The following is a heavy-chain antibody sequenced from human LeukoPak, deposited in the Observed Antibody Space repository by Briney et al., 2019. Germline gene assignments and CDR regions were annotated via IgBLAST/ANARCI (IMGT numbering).Heavy chain of an antibody. V-gene: IGHV3-7*04. J-gene: IGHJ6*03. CDR3: ARVCNDFWSGYYYYYYYYMDV. Sequence: GGSLRLSCAASGFTFSSYSMSWVRQAPGKGLEWVANIKQDGSEKYYVDSVKGRFTISRDNAKNSLYLQMNSLRAEDTAVYYCARVCNDFWSGYYYYYYYYMDVWGKGTTVTVSS. CDR2: IKQDGSEK. CDR1: GFTFSSYS. D-gene: IGHD3-3*01.